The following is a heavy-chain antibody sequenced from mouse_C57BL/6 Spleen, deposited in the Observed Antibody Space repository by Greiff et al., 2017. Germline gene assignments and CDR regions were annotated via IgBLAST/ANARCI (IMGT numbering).Heavy chain of an antibody. V-gene: IGHV5-4*03. J-gene: IGHJ4*01. CDR1: GFTFSSYA. CDR2: ISDGGSYT. Sequence: EVKLMGSGGGLVKPGGSLKLSCAASGFTFSSYAMSWVRQTPEKRLEWVATISDGGSYTYYPDNVKGRFTISRDNAKNNLYLQMSHLKSEDTAMYYCARAGSRDAMDYWGQGTSVTVSS. CDR3: ARAGSRDAMDY. D-gene: IGHD1-1*01.